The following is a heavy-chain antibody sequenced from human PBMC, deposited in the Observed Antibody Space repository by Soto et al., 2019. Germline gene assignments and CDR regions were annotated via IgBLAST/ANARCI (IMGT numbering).Heavy chain of an antibody. CDR3: ARLGGNSGIDY. V-gene: IGHV6-1*01. Sequence: QVQLQQSGPGLVQPSQTLSLTCAISGDSVSSNSVVWNWIRQSPSRGLEWLGRTYYRSKWYYEYAESGKRRIITNPDTSKHQWAPQLNSVTPEDTGVDYCARLGGNSGIDYWGQGTLVTVSS. D-gene: IGHD3-16*01. CDR2: TYYRSKWYY. CDR1: GDSVSSNSVV. J-gene: IGHJ4*02.